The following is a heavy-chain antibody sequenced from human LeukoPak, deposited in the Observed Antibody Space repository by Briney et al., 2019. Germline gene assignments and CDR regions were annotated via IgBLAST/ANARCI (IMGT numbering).Heavy chain of an antibody. V-gene: IGHV1-18*01. CDR3: ARGWVGRYCSSTSCPTDAFDI. Sequence: GASVKVSCKASGYTFTSYGISWVRQAPGQGLEWMGWISAYNGNTNYAQKLQGRVTMTTDTSTSTAYMELRSLRSDDTAVYYCARGWVGRYCSSTSCPTDAFDIWGQGTMVTVSS. D-gene: IGHD2-2*01. CDR1: GYTFTSYG. J-gene: IGHJ3*02. CDR2: ISAYNGNT.